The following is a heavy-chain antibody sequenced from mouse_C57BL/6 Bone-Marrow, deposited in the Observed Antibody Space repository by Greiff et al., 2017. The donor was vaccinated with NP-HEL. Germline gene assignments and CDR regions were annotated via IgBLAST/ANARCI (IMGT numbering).Heavy chain of an antibody. J-gene: IGHJ3*01. CDR3: ARNYYGSSPFAY. V-gene: IGHV5-17*01. D-gene: IGHD1-1*01. Sequence: EVKLVASGGGLVKPGGSLKLSCAASGFTFSDYGMHWVRQAPAKGLEWVAYISSGSSTIYYADTVKGRFTISRDNAKNTLFLQMTSLRSEDTAMYYCARNYYGSSPFAYWGQGTLVTVSA. CDR2: ISSGSSTI. CDR1: GFTFSDYG.